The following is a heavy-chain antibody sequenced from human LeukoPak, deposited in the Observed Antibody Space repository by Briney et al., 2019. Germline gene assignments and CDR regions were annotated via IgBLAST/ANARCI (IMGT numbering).Heavy chain of an antibody. J-gene: IGHJ4*02. CDR3: ARTGSTVTMLYPFDH. V-gene: IGHV4-59*01. D-gene: IGHD4-17*01. CDR1: GGSIRRYY. Sequence: SETLSLTCTVSGGSIRRYYWSWIRQPPGKGLEGMGYIYYSGSTNYNPSLKSRVSISVDTSKNQFSLKLSSVTAADTAVYYCARTGSTVTMLYPFDHWGQGTLVTVSS. CDR2: IYYSGST.